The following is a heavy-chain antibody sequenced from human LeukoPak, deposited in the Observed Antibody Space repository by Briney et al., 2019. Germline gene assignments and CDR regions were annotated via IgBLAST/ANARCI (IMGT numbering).Heavy chain of an antibody. CDR3: ARATVAATLRSFDY. CDR2: INHSGST. Sequence: SETLSLTCAVYGGSFSGYYWSWIRQPPGKGLERIGEINHSGSTNYNPSLKSRVTISVDTSKNQFSLKLSSVTAADTAVYYCARATVAATLRSFDYWGQGTLVTVSS. V-gene: IGHV4-34*01. J-gene: IGHJ4*02. CDR1: GGSFSGYY. D-gene: IGHD2-15*01.